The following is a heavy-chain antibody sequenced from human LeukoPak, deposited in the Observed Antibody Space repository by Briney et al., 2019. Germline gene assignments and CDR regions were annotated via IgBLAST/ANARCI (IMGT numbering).Heavy chain of an antibody. J-gene: IGHJ5*02. CDR1: GGTFSSYA. CDR3: AGGLVLTRPWFNP. V-gene: IGHV1-69*13. CDR2: IIPIFGTA. D-gene: IGHD3-9*01. Sequence: ASVKVSCKASGGTFSSYAISWVRQAPGQGLEWMGGIIPIFGTANYAQKFQGRVTITADESTSTAYMELSSLRSEDTAVYYCAGGLVLTRPWFNPWGQGTLVTVSS.